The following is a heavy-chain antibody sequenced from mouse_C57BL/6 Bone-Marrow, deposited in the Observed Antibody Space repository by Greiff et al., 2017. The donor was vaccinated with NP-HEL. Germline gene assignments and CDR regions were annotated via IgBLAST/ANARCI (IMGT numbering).Heavy chain of an antibody. CDR2: SRNKANDYTT. J-gene: IGHJ1*03. V-gene: IGHV7-1*01. CDR1: GFTFSDFY. Sequence: DVHLVESGGGLVQSGRSLRLSCATSGFTFSDFYMEWVRQAPGKGLEWIAASRNKANDYTTEYSASVKGRFIVSRDTSQSILYLQMNALRAEDTAIYYCAGDNWAWYFDVWGTGTTVTVSS. D-gene: IGHD4-1*01. CDR3: AGDNWAWYFDV.